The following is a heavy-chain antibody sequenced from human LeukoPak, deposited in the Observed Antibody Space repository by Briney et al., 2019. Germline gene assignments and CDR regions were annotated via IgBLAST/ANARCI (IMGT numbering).Heavy chain of an antibody. CDR2: ISWNSGRI. Sequence: GRSLRLSCAASGFTFDDYAMHWVRQAPGKGLEWVSGISWNSGRIAYADSVKGRFTISRDNAKNSLYLQMNSPRAEDTALYYCAKDILEEPAAMMEYWGQGTLVTVSS. CDR1: GFTFDDYA. CDR3: AKDILEEPAAMMEY. J-gene: IGHJ4*02. D-gene: IGHD2-2*01. V-gene: IGHV3-9*01.